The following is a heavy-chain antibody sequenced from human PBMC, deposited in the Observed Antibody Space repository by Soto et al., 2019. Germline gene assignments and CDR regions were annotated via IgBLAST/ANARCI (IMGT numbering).Heavy chain of an antibody. CDR3: ASEGQLGY. J-gene: IGHJ4*02. Sequence: ASVKVYCKGSGYTGTNYGFSWLRQAPGQGLEWMGWISGYNGNTNHAARLQGRVTMTTDTSTSAAYMELKSLRYDDTAVYYCASEGQLGYWGQGTPVT. V-gene: IGHV1-18*01. CDR1: GYTGTNYG. CDR2: ISGYNGNT. D-gene: IGHD6-6*01.